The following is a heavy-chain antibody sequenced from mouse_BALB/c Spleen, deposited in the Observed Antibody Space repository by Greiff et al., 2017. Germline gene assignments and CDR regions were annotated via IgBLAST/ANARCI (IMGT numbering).Heavy chain of an antibody. V-gene: IGHV2-9*02. CDR2: IWAGGST. D-gene: IGHD2-3*01. CDR1: GFSLTSYG. J-gene: IGHJ4*01. Sequence: VQLQESGPGLVAPSQSLSITCTVSGFSLTSYGVHWVRQPPGKGLEWLGVIWAGGSTNYNSALMSRLSISKDNSKSQVFLKMNSLQTDDTAMYYCARDHDGYYGDYYAMDYWGQGTSVTVSS. CDR3: ARDHDGYYGDYYAMDY.